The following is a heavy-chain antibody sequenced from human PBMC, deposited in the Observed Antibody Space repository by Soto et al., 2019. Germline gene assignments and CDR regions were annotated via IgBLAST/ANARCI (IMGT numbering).Heavy chain of an antibody. V-gene: IGHV3-53*01. Sequence: PGGSLRLSCAASGFTVSSNYMSWVRQAPGKGLEWVSVIYSGGSTYYADSVKGRFTISRDNSKNTLYLQMNSLRAEDTAVYYCARHNGYNWFDPWGQGTLVTVSS. CDR3: ARHNGYNWFDP. D-gene: IGHD2-8*01. J-gene: IGHJ5*02. CDR1: GFTVSSNY. CDR2: IYSGGST.